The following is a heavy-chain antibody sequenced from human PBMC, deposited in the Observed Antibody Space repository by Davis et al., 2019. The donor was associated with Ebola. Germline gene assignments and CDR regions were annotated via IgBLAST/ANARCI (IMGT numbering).Heavy chain of an antibody. D-gene: IGHD2-15*01. Sequence: SVKVSCKASGGTFSSYAISWVRQAPGQGLEWMGRIIPILGIANYAQKFQGRVTITADKSTSTAYMELRSLRSDDTAVYYCASGPLYCSGGSCFHLAFDIWGQGTMVTVSS. J-gene: IGHJ3*02. CDR3: ASGPLYCSGGSCFHLAFDI. V-gene: IGHV1-69*04. CDR1: GGTFSSYA. CDR2: IIPILGIA.